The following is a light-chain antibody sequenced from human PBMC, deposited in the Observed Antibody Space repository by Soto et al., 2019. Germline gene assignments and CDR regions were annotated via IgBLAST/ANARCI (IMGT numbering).Light chain of an antibody. V-gene: IGKV3-20*01. J-gene: IGKJ2*01. Sequence: EIVLTQSPGILSFSPGERATLSCRASQTIISNYLAWYQQKPGQPPRLLLYDASSRATGIPDRFSGSGSGTEFTLTISRLEPEDFAVYYCQQYGGLPTFGQGTKLEIK. CDR1: QTIISNY. CDR3: QQYGGLPT. CDR2: DAS.